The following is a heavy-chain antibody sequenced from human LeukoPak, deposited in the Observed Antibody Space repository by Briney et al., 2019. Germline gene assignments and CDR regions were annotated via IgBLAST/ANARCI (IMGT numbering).Heavy chain of an antibody. J-gene: IGHJ4*02. V-gene: IGHV1-2*02. CDR1: GYTFTGYY. CDR3: ARAARGVVVPAALNGY. CDR2: INPNSGGT. Sequence: ASVTVSCKASGYTFTGYYIHWVRQAPGQGLEWMGWINPNSGGTNYAQKFQGRVTMTRDTSISTAYMELSRLRSDDTAVYYCARAARGVVVPAALNGYWGQGTLVTVSS. D-gene: IGHD2-2*01.